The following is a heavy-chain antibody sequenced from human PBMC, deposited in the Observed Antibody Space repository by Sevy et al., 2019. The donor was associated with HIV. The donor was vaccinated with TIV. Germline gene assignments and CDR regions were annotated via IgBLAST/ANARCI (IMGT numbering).Heavy chain of an antibody. J-gene: IGHJ4*02. CDR2: IWYDGTIK. Sequence: GGSLRLSRAASGFTFSSYVMHWVRQAPGKGLEWVALIWYDGTIKYYADSVKGRLTISRDNSKDTLFLQMNSLTPEDTAVYYCARGGGYCGGDCYSIDYWGQGALVTVSS. V-gene: IGHV3-33*08. CDR1: GFTFSSYV. D-gene: IGHD2-21*02. CDR3: ARGGGYCGGDCYSIDY.